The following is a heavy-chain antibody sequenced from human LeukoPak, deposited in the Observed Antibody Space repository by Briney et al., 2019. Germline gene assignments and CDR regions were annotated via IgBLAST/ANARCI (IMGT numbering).Heavy chain of an antibody. CDR2: INHSGST. CDR3: ARQSYWWLQLLGYFDY. J-gene: IGHJ4*02. Sequence: SETLSLTCAVYGGSFSGYYWSWIRQPPGKGLEWIGEINHSGSTNYNPSLKSRVTISVDTSKNQFSLKLSSVTAADTAVYYCARQSYWWLQLLGYFDYWGQGTLVTVSS. CDR1: GGSFSGYY. D-gene: IGHD5-24*01. V-gene: IGHV4-34*01.